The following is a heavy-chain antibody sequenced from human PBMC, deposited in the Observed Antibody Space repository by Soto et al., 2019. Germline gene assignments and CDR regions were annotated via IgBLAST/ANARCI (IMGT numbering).Heavy chain of an antibody. CDR2: IYHSGST. CDR3: ARETFGYSSSWLQFDY. Sequence: QVQLQESGPGLVKPSGTLSLTCAVSGGSISSSNWWSWVRQPPGKGLEWIGEIYHSGSTNYNPSRKSRVTRSVDKSKNQFSLKLSSVTAADTAVYYCARETFGYSSSWLQFDYWGQGTLVTVSS. D-gene: IGHD6-13*01. CDR1: GGSISSSNW. J-gene: IGHJ4*02. V-gene: IGHV4-4*02.